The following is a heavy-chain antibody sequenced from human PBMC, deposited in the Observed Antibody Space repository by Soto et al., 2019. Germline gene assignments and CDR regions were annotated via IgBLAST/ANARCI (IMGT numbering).Heavy chain of an antibody. J-gene: IGHJ6*02. CDR3: AGALENPYFYYGLNV. CDR2: TTYDGGIK. Sequence: LLAPGKGLEWVAATTYDGGIKHYVDSVKGRFTISRDNSKNTLYLQMNSLRVEDTATYYCAGALENPYFYYGLNVWGQGTTVTVSS. V-gene: IGHV3-30*03. D-gene: IGHD1-1*01.